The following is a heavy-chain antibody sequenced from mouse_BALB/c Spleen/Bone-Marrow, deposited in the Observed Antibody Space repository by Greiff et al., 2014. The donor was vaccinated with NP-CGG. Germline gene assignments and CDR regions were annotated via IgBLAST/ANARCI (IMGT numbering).Heavy chain of an antibody. CDR3: AREGYASTAWFAY. CDR2: INTLSGNK. CDR1: GYTFTDFA. D-gene: IGHD1-1*01. Sequence: QVQLKESGPELVGAGVSVKISCKGFGYTFTDFAIHWVEQSHAKSLEWIGVINTLSGNKNYNQNFKGKATMTVDKSSSTAFMELARLTYEDSAIYYCAREGYASTAWFAYWGQGTLVTVSA. V-gene: IGHV1-67*01. J-gene: IGHJ3*01.